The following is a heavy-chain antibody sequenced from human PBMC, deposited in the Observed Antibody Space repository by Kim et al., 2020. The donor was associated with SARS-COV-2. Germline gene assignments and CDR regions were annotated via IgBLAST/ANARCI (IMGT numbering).Heavy chain of an antibody. CDR3: ARDRWELPVPRCLDY. CDR2: ISSSSSYI. Sequence: GGSLRLSCAASGFTFSSYSMNWVRQAPGKGLEWVSSISSSSSYIYYADSVKGRFTISRDNAKNSLYLQMNSLRAEDTAVYYCARDRWELPVPRCLDYWGQGTLVTVSS. CDR1: GFTFSSYS. D-gene: IGHD1-26*01. V-gene: IGHV3-21*01. J-gene: IGHJ4*02.